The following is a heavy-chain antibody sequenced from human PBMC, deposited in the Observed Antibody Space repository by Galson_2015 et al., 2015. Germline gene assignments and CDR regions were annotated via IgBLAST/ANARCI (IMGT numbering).Heavy chain of an antibody. D-gene: IGHD1-1*01. CDR1: GMTFSHYW. V-gene: IGHV3-7*03. J-gene: IGHJ4*02. CDR2: IRDDGSEK. CDR3: ARESKPPTGNVGFDY. Sequence: SLRLSCAASGMTFSHYWMSWVRQAPGKGLEWVANIRDDGSEKYYVDSVKGRFTISRDNAKNSLYLQMNSLRVEDTAVYYCARESKPPTGNVGFDYWGQGTLVTVSS.